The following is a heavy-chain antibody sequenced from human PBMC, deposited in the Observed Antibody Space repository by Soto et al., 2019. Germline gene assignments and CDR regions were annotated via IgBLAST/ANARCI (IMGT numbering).Heavy chain of an antibody. J-gene: IGHJ6*02. Sequence: SVKVSCKASGYTFTSYYMHWVRQAPGQGLEWMGGIIPIFGTANYAQKFQGRVTITADESTSTAYMELSSLRSEDTAVYYCARGASKGPGYYYYGMDVWGQGTTVTVSS. CDR3: ARGASKGPGYYYYGMDV. V-gene: IGHV1-69*13. CDR1: GYTFTSYY. CDR2: IIPIFGTA.